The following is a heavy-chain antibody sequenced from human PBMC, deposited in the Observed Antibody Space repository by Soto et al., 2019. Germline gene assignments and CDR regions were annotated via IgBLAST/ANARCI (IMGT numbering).Heavy chain of an antibody. CDR3: AKGRSYYYYYGVDV. J-gene: IGHJ6*02. Sequence: GGSLRLSCAASGFTFSSCAMGWVRQAPGKGLEWVSVIIDSGCSTYYADSVKGRFTISRDNSKSTLYLQMNSLRAEDTALYYCAKGRSYYYYYGVDVWGQGTTVTVSS. V-gene: IGHV3-23*01. CDR1: GFTFSSCA. CDR2: IIDSGCST.